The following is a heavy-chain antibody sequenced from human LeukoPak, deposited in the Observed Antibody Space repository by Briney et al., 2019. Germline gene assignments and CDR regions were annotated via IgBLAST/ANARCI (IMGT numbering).Heavy chain of an antibody. Sequence: PGGSLRLSCVASGFTFSSYYMHWVRQAPGKGLVRVSRINNDGSSISYADSVKGRFTISRDNAKNTLYLQMNSLRVEDTAVYYCARDPYYYDGGGNDYWGQGTLVTVSS. CDR2: INNDGSSI. CDR3: ARDPYYYDGGGNDY. V-gene: IGHV3-74*01. D-gene: IGHD3-22*01. J-gene: IGHJ4*02. CDR1: GFTFSSYY.